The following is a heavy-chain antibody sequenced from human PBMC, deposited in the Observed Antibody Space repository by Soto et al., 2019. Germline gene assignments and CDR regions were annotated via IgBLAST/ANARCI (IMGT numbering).Heavy chain of an antibody. CDR2: IYPGDSDI. J-gene: IGHJ3*01. V-gene: IGHV5-51*01. CDR3: ARTYHYDSSGYYDAFDV. Sequence: GESLKISCKGSGYSFTNYWIGWVRQMPGKGLEWMGIIYPGDSDIRFSPSFQGQVTISADKSINTAYLQWSSLMASDTAMYYCARTYHYDSSGYYDAFDVWGQGKMVTVSS. D-gene: IGHD3-22*01. CDR1: GYSFTNYW.